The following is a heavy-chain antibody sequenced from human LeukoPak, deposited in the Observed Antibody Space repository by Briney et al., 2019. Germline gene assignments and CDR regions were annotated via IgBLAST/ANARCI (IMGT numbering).Heavy chain of an antibody. Sequence: PGGSLRLSCAASGFTFSTYWMNWVRQAPGKGLEWVALMKPDGSDKYYVESVKGRFTISRDNAKNSLYLQMNSLRAEDTALYYCARTPDYWGQGTLVTVSS. V-gene: IGHV3-7*03. CDR2: MKPDGSDK. CDR1: GFTFSTYW. CDR3: ARTPDY. J-gene: IGHJ4*02. D-gene: IGHD1/OR15-1a*01.